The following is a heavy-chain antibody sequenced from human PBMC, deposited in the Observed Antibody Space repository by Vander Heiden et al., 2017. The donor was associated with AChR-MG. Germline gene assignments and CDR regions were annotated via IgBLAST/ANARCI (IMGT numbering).Heavy chain of an antibody. D-gene: IGHD5-12*01. V-gene: IGHV5-51*01. Sequence: EVQLVQSGAAVKQPGESLTTSCTGSGYSFTSYWIGWVRQMPGKGLEWMGIIYPGDSDTRYSPSFQGQVTISADKSIRTAYLQWSSLKASDTAMYYCARGDGYNSGYFDCWGQGTLVTVSS. CDR1: GYSFTSYW. J-gene: IGHJ4*02. CDR2: IYPGDSDT. CDR3: ARGDGYNSGYFDC.